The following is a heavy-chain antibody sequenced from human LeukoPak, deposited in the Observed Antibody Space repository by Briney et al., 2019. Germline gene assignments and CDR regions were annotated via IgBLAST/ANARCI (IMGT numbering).Heavy chain of an antibody. CDR1: GYTFTTYY. Sequence: ASVTVSCKASGYTFTTYYIHWVRQAPGQGLEWMGIINPSGGSTSSPQKFQGRVTMTRDTSTSTAYMELSSLRSEDTAVYFCARDGVAGTYYFDYWGQGTPVTVSS. V-gene: IGHV1-46*01. D-gene: IGHD6-19*01. CDR2: INPSGGST. CDR3: ARDGVAGTYYFDY. J-gene: IGHJ4*02.